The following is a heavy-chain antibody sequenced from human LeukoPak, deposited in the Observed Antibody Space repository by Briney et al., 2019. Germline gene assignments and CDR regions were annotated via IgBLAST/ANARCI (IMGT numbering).Heavy chain of an antibody. CDR2: ISSSSSTI. CDR3: AKDDAWGRFQD. J-gene: IGHJ1*01. CDR1: GFTFSSYS. V-gene: IGHV3-48*01. Sequence: GGSLRLSCAASGFTFSSYSMNWVRQAPGKGLEWVSYISSSSSTIYYADSVKGRFTISRDDAKNTVYLQMNSLRVDDTAVYYCAKDDAWGRFQDWGQGTQVTVSS. D-gene: IGHD3-16*01.